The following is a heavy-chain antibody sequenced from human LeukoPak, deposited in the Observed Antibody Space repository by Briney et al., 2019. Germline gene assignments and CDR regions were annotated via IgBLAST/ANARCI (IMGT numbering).Heavy chain of an antibody. CDR2: ISTNSANT. Sequence: GGSLRLSCAASGFTFSTYGMNWVRQAPGKGLEWVSTISTNSANTYYTDSVKGRFTISRDNSKNTLFMQMNSLRAEDTAVYYCASTSGPKGYWGQGTLVTVSS. D-gene: IGHD1-1*01. V-gene: IGHV3-23*01. CDR1: GFTFSTYG. CDR3: ASTSGPKGY. J-gene: IGHJ4*02.